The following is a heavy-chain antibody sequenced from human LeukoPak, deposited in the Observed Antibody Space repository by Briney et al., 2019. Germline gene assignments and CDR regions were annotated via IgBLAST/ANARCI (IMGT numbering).Heavy chain of an antibody. J-gene: IGHJ4*02. CDR2: MNPNSGNT. CDR3: ARMALAAAGKSLGY. D-gene: IGHD6-13*01. V-gene: IGHV1-8*01. Sequence: ASVKVSCKXSGYTFTSYDINWVRQTTGQGLEWMGWMNPNSGNTSYAQKFQGRVTMTRNTSISTAYMELSSLRSEDTAVYYCARMALAAAGKSLGYWGQGTLVTVSS. CDR1: GYTFTSYD.